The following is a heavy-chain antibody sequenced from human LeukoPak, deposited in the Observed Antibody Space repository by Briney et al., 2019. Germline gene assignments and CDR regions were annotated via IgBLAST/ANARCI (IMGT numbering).Heavy chain of an antibody. CDR2: IESSGTT. Sequence: SETLSLTCSVSGGSISSYFWSWIRQPPGKGLKWIGYIESSGTTYYNPSLKSRVTISVDTSKNQFSLKVNSVTAADTAVYYCARHGGAYSFDFWGQGTLVTVSS. J-gene: IGHJ4*02. CDR1: GGSISSYF. V-gene: IGHV4-59*08. CDR3: ARHGGAYSFDF. D-gene: IGHD2-15*01.